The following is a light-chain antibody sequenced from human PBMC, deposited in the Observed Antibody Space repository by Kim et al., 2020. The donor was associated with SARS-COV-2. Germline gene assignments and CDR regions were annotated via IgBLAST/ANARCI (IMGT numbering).Light chain of an antibody. J-gene: IGLJ3*02. CDR2: DVN. CDR1: ISNIGSYNY. CDR3: SSFTTRSTLV. V-gene: IGLV2-14*03. Sequence: QSALTQPASVSGSPGQSITISCTGTISNIGSYNYVSWHQQHPGKAPKLMIYDVNKRPSGISSRFSGSKSSSTASLTISGLQSEDEADYYCSSFTTRSTLVFGGGTQLTVL.